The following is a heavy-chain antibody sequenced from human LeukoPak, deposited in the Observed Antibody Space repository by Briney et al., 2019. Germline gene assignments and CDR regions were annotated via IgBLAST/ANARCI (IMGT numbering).Heavy chain of an antibody. Sequence: SETLSLTCTVHGDSLTPNFYSWAWIRQPPGKGLEWIGSIYFSGSTYYNPSLKSRVTISVDTSKIQFSLKLSSVTDADTAVYYCARDGMWFGEFRFDYWGQGTLVTVSS. CDR1: GDSLTPNFYS. V-gene: IGHV4-39*07. D-gene: IGHD3-10*01. J-gene: IGHJ4*02. CDR3: ARDGMWFGEFRFDY. CDR2: IYFSGST.